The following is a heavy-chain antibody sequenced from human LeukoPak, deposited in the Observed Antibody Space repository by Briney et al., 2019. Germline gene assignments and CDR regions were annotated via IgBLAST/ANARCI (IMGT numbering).Heavy chain of an antibody. J-gene: IGHJ3*02. D-gene: IGHD1-20*01. CDR1: GGSISSYY. CDR3: ARYNWNDGEDVFDI. CDR2: IYYSGST. Sequence: SETLSLTCTVSGGSISSYYWSWIRRPPGEGLEWIGYIYYSGSTNYNPSLKSRVTISVDTSKNQFSLKLSTVTAADTDVYYCARYNWNDGEDVFDIWGQGTMVTVSS. V-gene: IGHV4-59*01.